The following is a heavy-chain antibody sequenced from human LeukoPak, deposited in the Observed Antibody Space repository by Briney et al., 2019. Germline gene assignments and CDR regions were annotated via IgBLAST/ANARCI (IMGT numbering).Heavy chain of an antibody. CDR3: ARVGGARVDTAMVV. J-gene: IGHJ4*02. V-gene: IGHV3-64*01. CDR2: ISSNGGST. CDR1: GFTFSSYA. D-gene: IGHD5-18*01. Sequence: GRSLRLSCAASGFTFSSYAMHWVRQAPGKGLEYVSAISSNGGSTYYANSVKGRFTISRDNSKNTLYLQMGSLRAEDMAVYYCARVGGARVDTAMVVWGQGTLVTVSS.